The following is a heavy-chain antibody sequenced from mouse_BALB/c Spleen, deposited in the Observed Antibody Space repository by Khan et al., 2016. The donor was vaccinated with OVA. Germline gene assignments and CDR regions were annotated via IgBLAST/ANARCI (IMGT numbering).Heavy chain of an antibody. CDR3: ARRVLCCIFAY. Sequence: VKLQQSGAEVAKPGASVKMSCKASGYTFTAYWIHWVKQRPGQGLEWIGYIDPRTGYTEYNQKFKDKATLTTDKSSSTAYMQLSSLTSEDSAVYYCARRVLCCIFAYWGQGTLVTVSA. J-gene: IGHJ3*01. D-gene: IGHD1-1*02. CDR1: GYTFTAYW. CDR2: IDPRTGYT. V-gene: IGHV1-7*01.